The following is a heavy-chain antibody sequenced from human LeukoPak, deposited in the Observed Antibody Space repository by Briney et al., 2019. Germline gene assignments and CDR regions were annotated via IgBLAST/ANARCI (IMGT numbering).Heavy chain of an antibody. CDR1: RFTFSSYW. J-gene: IGHJ4*02. V-gene: IGHV3-74*03. CDR3: ARYCTFRACSGTKYDS. CDR2: INGDGSTT. Sequence: GGSLRLSCAASRFTFSSYWMHWVRQAPGKGLVWVSRINGDGSTTEYADSVKGRFTISRDNAKNSLYLQMHSLTAEDTALYYCARYCTFRACSGTKYDSWGPGTLVTVSS. D-gene: IGHD2-8*01.